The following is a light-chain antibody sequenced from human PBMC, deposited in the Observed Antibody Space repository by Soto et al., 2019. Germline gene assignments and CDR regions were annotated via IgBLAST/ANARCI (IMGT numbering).Light chain of an antibody. V-gene: IGLV2-14*01. J-gene: IGLJ1*01. CDR2: KVS. Sequence: QYILAQPASVSGYPGQSITISCTETSSDVGGSNYVSWYQQYPGKVPKLLINKVSNRPSGVSNRFSGSKSAYTASLTISGLQAEDEADYFCTSSTTDSLYVFGTGTKVTVL. CDR1: SSDVGGSNY. CDR3: TSSTTDSLYV.